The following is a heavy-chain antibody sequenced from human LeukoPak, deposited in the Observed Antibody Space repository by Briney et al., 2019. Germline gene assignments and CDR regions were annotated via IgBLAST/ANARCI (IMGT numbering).Heavy chain of an antibody. CDR2: INPNSGGT. J-gene: IGHJ5*02. CDR1: GYTFTGYY. D-gene: IGHD3-10*01. CDR3: ARGRAMVRGVLRFDP. V-gene: IGHV1-2*02. Sequence: ASVKVSCKASGYTFTGYYMHWVRQAPGQGLEWMGWINPNSGGTNYAQKFQGRVTMTRDTSISTAYMELSRLRSDDTAVYYCARGRAMVRGVLRFDPWGQGTLVTVSS.